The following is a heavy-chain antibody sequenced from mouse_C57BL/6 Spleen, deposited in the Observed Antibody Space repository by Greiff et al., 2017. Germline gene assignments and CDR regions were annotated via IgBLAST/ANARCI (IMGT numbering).Heavy chain of an antibody. CDR2: IWSGGST. J-gene: IGHJ4*01. CDR1: GFSLTSYG. Sequence: QVQLQQSGPGLVQPSQSLSITCTVSGFSLTSYGVHWVRQSPGKGLEWLGVIWSGGSTDYNAAFISRLSISKDNSKSQVFFKMNSLQADDTAIYYCASHPYYYAMDYWGQGTSVTVSS. V-gene: IGHV2-2*01. CDR3: ASHPYYYAMDY.